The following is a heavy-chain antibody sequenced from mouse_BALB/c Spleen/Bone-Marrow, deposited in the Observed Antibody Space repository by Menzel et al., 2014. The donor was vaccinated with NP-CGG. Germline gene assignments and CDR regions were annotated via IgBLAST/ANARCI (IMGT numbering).Heavy chain of an antibody. J-gene: IGHJ1*01. CDR1: GFTFSSFG. CDR2: ISSGSSTI. D-gene: IGHD2-14*01. V-gene: IGHV5-17*02. CDR3: ARDRYDEYFGV. Sequence: KLVESGGGLVQPGGSRKLSCAASGFTFSSFGMHWVRQAPEKGLEWVAYISSGSSTIYYADTVKGRFTISRDNPKNXLFLQMTSLRSEDTAMYYCARDRYDEYFGVWGAGTTVTVSS.